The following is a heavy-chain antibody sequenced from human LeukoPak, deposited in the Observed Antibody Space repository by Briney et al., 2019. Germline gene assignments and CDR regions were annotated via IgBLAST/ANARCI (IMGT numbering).Heavy chain of an antibody. CDR2: IYYSGST. Sequence: SETLSFTCTVSGGSISSGGYYWSWIRQHPGKGLEWIGYIYYSGSTYYNPSLKSRVTISVDTSKNQFSLKLSSVTAADTAVYYCARSLAHYYDSSGYFDPWGQGTLVTVSS. V-gene: IGHV4-31*03. J-gene: IGHJ5*02. CDR3: ARSLAHYYDSSGYFDP. CDR1: GGSISSGGYY. D-gene: IGHD3-22*01.